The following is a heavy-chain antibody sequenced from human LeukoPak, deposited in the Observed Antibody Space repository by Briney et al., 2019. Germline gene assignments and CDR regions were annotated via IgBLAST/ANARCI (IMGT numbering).Heavy chain of an antibody. CDR2: INPGGGST. J-gene: IGHJ6*02. D-gene: IGHD2-2*02. V-gene: IGHV1-46*01. CDR1: GYTFTSYY. CDR3: ARVPAYTVQENYYGMDV. Sequence: GASVKVSCKASGYTFTSYYMHWVRRAPGQGLEWMGIINPGGGSTSYAQKFQGRVTMTRDTSTSTVYMELSSLRSEDTAVYYCARVPAYTVQENYYGMDVWGQGTTVTVSS.